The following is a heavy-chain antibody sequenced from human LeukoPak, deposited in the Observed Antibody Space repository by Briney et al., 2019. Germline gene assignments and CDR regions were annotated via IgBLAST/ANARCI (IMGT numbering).Heavy chain of an antibody. CDR2: IIPIFGTA. D-gene: IGHD3-22*01. Sequence: SVKVSCKASGYTFTGYYMHWVRQAPGQGLEWMGRIIPIFGTANYAQKFQGRVTITTGESTSTAYMELSSLRSEDTAVYYCARDQSYYYDSSGPIFDYWGQGTLVTVSS. V-gene: IGHV1-69*05. CDR1: GYTFTGYY. CDR3: ARDQSYYYDSSGPIFDY. J-gene: IGHJ4*02.